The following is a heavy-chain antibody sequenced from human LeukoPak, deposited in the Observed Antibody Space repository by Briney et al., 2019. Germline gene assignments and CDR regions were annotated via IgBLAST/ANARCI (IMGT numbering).Heavy chain of an antibody. D-gene: IGHD6-19*01. Sequence: GGSLRLSCAASGFTFSSYWMSWVRQAPGKGLEWVANIKQDGGEKYYVDSVKGRFTISRDNAKNSLYLQMNSLRAEDTAVYYCARDLTRSSRYSSGSPAFYYWGQGTLVTVSS. J-gene: IGHJ4*02. CDR2: IKQDGGEK. V-gene: IGHV3-7*01. CDR3: ARDLTRSSRYSSGSPAFYY. CDR1: GFTFSSYW.